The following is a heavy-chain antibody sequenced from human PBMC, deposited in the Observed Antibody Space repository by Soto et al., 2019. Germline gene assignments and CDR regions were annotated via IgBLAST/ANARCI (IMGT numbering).Heavy chain of an antibody. V-gene: IGHV1-69*06. CDR1: GGTFSSYA. D-gene: IGHD3-22*01. J-gene: IGHJ4*02. CDR2: IIPIFGTA. Sequence: SVKVSCKASGGTFSSYAISWVRQAPGQGLEWMGGIIPIFGTANYAQKFQGRVTITADKSTSTAYMELSSLRSGDTAVYYCARYTMNQDRIFDYWGQGTLVTVSS. CDR3: ARYTMNQDRIFDY.